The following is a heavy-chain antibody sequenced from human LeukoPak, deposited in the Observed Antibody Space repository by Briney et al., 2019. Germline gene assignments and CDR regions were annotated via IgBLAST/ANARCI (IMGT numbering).Heavy chain of an antibody. CDR1: GGSFSGYY. CDR3: ARHYGP. Sequence: SETLSLTCAVYGGSFSGYYWSWIRQPPGKGLEWIGNIYYSGGTYYNPSLKSRVTISVDTSKNQFSLKLNSVTAADTAVYYCARHYGPWGQGTLVTVSS. D-gene: IGHD3-16*01. CDR2: IYYSGGT. V-gene: IGHV4-34*01. J-gene: IGHJ5*02.